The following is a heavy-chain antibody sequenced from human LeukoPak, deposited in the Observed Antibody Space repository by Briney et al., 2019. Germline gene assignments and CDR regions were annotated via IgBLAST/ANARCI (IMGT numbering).Heavy chain of an antibody. D-gene: IGHD3-22*01. CDR1: GFTFSSYW. Sequence: PGGSLRLSCAASGFTFSSYWMSWVRQAPGKGLEWVANIKQDGSEKYYGDSVKGRFTISRDNAKNSLYLQMNSLRAEDTAVYYCARAGLGSGCHGGFDYWGQGTLVTVSS. V-gene: IGHV3-7*01. CDR2: IKQDGSEK. CDR3: ARAGLGSGCHGGFDY. J-gene: IGHJ4*02.